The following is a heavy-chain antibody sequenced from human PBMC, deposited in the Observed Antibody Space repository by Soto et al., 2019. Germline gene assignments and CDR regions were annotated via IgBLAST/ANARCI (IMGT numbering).Heavy chain of an antibody. D-gene: IGHD2-2*01. CDR1: GYSFTIYW. J-gene: IGHJ6*02. CDR3: ARGSTSSYGMDV. CDR2: IYPGDSDT. V-gene: IGHV5-51*01. Sequence: PGESLNLSCTGPGYSFTIYWIGWVRQMPGKGLEWMGIIYPGDSDTRYSPSFQGQVTISADKSISTAYLQWSSLKASDTAMYYCARGSTSSYGMDVWGQGTTVTLSS.